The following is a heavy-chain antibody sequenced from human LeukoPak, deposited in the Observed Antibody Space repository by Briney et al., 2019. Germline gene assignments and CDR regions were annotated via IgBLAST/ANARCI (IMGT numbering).Heavy chain of an antibody. J-gene: IGHJ6*03. CDR1: GGSISSYY. D-gene: IGHD3-9*01. CDR2: TYTSGST. Sequence: SETLSLTCTVSGGSISSYYWSWIRQPAGKGLEWIGRTYTSGSTNYNPSLKSRVTMSVDTSKNQFSLKLSSVTAADTAVYYCARGITYYDILTGRAPSYYMDVWGKGTTVTVSS. CDR3: ARGITYYDILTGRAPSYYMDV. V-gene: IGHV4-4*07.